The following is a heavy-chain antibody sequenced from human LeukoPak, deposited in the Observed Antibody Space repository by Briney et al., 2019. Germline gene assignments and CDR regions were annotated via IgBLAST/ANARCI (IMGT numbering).Heavy chain of an antibody. CDR1: GFTFSNYA. V-gene: IGHV3-21*01. CDR3: ARVSMPFWIDY. J-gene: IGHJ4*02. D-gene: IGHD2/OR15-2a*01. Sequence: PGGSLRLSCAASGFTFSNYAMSWVRQAPGKGLEWVSSISSSSSYIYYADSVKGRFTISRDNAKNSLYLQMNSLRAEDTAVYYCARVSMPFWIDYWGQGTLVTVSS. CDR2: ISSSSSYI.